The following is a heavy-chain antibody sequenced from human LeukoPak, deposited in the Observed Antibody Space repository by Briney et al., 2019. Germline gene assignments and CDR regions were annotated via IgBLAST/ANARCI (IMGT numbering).Heavy chain of an antibody. CDR2: ISWDGGST. V-gene: IGHV3-43*01. CDR3: AKDGAPDGYTYYFDY. J-gene: IGHJ4*02. D-gene: IGHD5-24*01. CDR1: GFTFDDYT. Sequence: GGSLRLSCAASGFTFDDYTMHWVRQAPGKGLEWVSLISWDGGSTYYADSVKGRFTISRDNSKNSLYLQMNSLRTEDTALYYCAKDGAPDGYTYYFDYWGQGTLVTVSS.